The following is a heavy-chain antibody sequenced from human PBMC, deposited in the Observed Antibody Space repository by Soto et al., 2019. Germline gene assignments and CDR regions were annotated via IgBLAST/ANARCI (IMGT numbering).Heavy chain of an antibody. Sequence: QITLKESGPTLVKPTQTLTLTCTFSGFSLSTSGVGVGWIRQPPGKALEWLALIYWDDDKRYSPSLKSRLTITKDTSKNQVVLTMTNMDPVETATYSCVHKGGGDRILDYWGQGTLVTVSS. CDR3: VHKGGGDRILDY. CDR2: IYWDDDK. V-gene: IGHV2-5*02. D-gene: IGHD3-16*01. J-gene: IGHJ4*02. CDR1: GFSLSTSGVG.